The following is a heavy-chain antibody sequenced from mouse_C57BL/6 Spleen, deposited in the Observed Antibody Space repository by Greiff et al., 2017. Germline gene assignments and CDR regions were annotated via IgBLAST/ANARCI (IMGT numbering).Heavy chain of an antibody. CDR3: ARGDDWYFDV. J-gene: IGHJ1*03. CDR1: GYTFTSYW. Sequence: QVQLQQPGAELVKPGASVKLSCKASGYTFTSYWMHWVKQRPGQGLEWIGMIHPNSGSTNYNEKFKSMATLTVDKSSSTAYMQLSSLTSEDSAVYYCARGDDWYFDVWGTGTTVTVSS. V-gene: IGHV1-64*01. CDR2: IHPNSGST.